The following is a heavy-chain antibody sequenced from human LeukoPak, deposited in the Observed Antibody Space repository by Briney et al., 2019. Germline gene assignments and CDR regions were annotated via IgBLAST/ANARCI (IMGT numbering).Heavy chain of an antibody. CDR1: GEPISSYY. Sequence: SETLSLTCLVSGEPISSYYWSWIRQAPGRGPEYIGNVYYNGNTNYNPSLKSRVAISVDASKNQFSLKVDSVTTADTAGYYCARGDYDFWSGNWRFDTWGQGTLVTVSS. CDR3: ARGDYDFWSGNWRFDT. V-gene: IGHV4-59*01. J-gene: IGHJ4*02. CDR2: VYYNGNT. D-gene: IGHD3-3*01.